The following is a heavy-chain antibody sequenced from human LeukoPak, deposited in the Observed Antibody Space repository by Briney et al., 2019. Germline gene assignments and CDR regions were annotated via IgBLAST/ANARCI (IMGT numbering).Heavy chain of an antibody. D-gene: IGHD3-3*01. Sequence: ASVTVSCKASGYTFTGYYMHWVRQAPGQGLEGMGWINPNSGGTNYAQKFQGRVTMTRDTSISTAYMELSRLRSDDTAVYYCARAEGGTIFGVVTSWGQGTLVTVSS. CDR3: ARAEGGTIFGVVTS. CDR2: INPNSGGT. CDR1: GYTFTGYY. V-gene: IGHV1-2*02. J-gene: IGHJ5*02.